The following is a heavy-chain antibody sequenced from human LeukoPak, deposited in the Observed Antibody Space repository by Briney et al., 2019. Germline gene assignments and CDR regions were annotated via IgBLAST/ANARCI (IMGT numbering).Heavy chain of an antibody. J-gene: IGHJ4*02. Sequence: SQTLSLTCTVSGVSISSGDYYWRWVRQPPGKGLEWIVYIYYSGSTYYNPSLKSRITISVDTSKNHFSLKLSSVTAADTAVYYCARGAMVRGPDFDYWGQGTLVTVSS. CDR3: ARGAMVRGPDFDY. CDR1: GVSISSGDYY. V-gene: IGHV4-30-4*01. CDR2: IYYSGST. D-gene: IGHD3-10*01.